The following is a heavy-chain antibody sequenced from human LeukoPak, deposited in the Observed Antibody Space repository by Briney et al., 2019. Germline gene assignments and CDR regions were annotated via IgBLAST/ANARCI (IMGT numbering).Heavy chain of an antibody. CDR2: IYHSGST. CDR1: GYSISSGYY. J-gene: IGHJ4*02. Sequence: SETLSLTCAVSGYSISSGYYWGWIRQPPGKGLERIGSIYHSGSTYYNPSLKSRVTISVDTSKNQFSLKLSSVTAADTAVYYCAGDIVVVPAAPFDYWGQGTLVTVSS. V-gene: IGHV4-38-2*02. D-gene: IGHD2-2*01. CDR3: AGDIVVVPAAPFDY.